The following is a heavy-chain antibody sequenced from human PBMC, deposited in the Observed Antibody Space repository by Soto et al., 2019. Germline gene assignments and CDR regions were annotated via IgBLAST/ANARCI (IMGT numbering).Heavy chain of an antibody. D-gene: IGHD2-2*02. CDR1: GDSVSSGAYY. CDR3: AIASNYRNLLYPNFDF. J-gene: IGHJ4*02. CDR2: IYYSGNT. Sequence: QVQLQESGPGLVKPSETLSLTCTVSGDSVSSGAYYWGWIRQPPGKGLEWIGYIYYSGNTNYNPSLKRRATISMDASKNQFSLKLNSVTTADTAVYYCAIASNYRNLLYPNFDFWGQGTLVTASS. V-gene: IGHV4-61*08.